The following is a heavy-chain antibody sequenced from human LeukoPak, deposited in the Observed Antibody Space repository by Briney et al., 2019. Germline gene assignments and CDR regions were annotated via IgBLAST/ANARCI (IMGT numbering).Heavy chain of an antibody. Sequence: SETLSLTCTLSGGSISTYYWSWIRQPPGKGLEWIGYIYHSGSTNYNPPLKSRVTIPVDTSKTQFSLKLSSVTAADTAVYYCARGGGYASPIGYWGQGALVTVSS. J-gene: IGHJ4*02. CDR3: ARGGGYASPIGY. CDR1: GGSISTYY. D-gene: IGHD5-12*01. V-gene: IGHV4-59*01. CDR2: IYHSGST.